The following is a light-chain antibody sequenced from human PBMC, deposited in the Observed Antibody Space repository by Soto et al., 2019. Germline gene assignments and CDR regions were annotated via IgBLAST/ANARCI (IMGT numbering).Light chain of an antibody. J-gene: IGKJ1*01. CDR3: QQYGGSPPT. Sequence: EIVLTQSPGTLSLSPGERATLSCRASQSVSSNYLAWYQRKPGQAHRLLIYGASSRATDIPNRFSGSGSGTDFTLTITRLEPEDFAVYFCQQYGGSPPTFGQGTKVEIK. CDR2: GAS. V-gene: IGKV3-20*01. CDR1: QSVSSNY.